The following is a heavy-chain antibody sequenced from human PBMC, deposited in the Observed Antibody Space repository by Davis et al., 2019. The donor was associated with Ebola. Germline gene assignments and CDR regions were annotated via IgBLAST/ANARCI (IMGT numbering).Heavy chain of an antibody. J-gene: IGHJ6*02. D-gene: IGHD1-26*01. CDR1: GGSISSYY. V-gene: IGHV4-59*01. CDR3: AGDLGRGGSYGYYYYYGMDV. CDR2: IYYSGST. Sequence: MPGGSLRLSCTVSGGSISSYYWSWIRQPPGKGLEWIGYIYYSGSTNYNPSLKSRVTTSVNTSKNQFSLRLSSVTAADTAVYYCAGDLGRGGSYGYYYYYGMDVWGQGTTVTVSS.